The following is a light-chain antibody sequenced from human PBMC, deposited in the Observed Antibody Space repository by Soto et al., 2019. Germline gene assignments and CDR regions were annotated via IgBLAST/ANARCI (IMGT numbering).Light chain of an antibody. V-gene: IGKV3-20*01. CDR3: QQYGSSPWT. Sequence: EIVLTQSPGTLSLSPGERATLSCRASQSVSSSFLAWYQQKPGQAPRLLIYGASIMATGIPDRFSGSGSGTDFTITISRVEPEDFAVYYCQQYGSSPWTFGQGTKVEIK. CDR1: QSVSSSF. CDR2: GAS. J-gene: IGKJ1*01.